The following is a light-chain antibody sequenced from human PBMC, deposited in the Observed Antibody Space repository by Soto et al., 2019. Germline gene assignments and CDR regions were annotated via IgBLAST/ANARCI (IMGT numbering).Light chain of an antibody. CDR2: DVS. Sequence: QSVLTQPRSVSGSPGQSVTISCTGTSSEVGGYNYVSWYQQHPGKAPKLMIYDVSKRPSGVPDRFSGSKSGNTASLTISGLQAEDEADYYCCSYAGSYTYVFGTGTHLTVL. V-gene: IGLV2-11*01. CDR1: SSEVGGYNY. CDR3: CSYAGSYTYV. J-gene: IGLJ1*01.